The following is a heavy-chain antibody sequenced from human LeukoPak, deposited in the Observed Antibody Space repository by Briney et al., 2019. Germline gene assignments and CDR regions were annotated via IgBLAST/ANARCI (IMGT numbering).Heavy chain of an antibody. D-gene: IGHD3-16*02. V-gene: IGHV1-46*01. CDR2: INPSGGST. Sequence: ASVKVSCKASGYTFTSYYMHWVRQAPGQGLEWMGIINPSGGSTSYAQKFQGRVTMTRDTSTSTVYMELSSLRSEDTAVYYCAIGDSLGELSSSFEYWGQGTLVTVSS. CDR3: AIGDSLGELSSSFEY. CDR1: GYTFTSYY. J-gene: IGHJ4*02.